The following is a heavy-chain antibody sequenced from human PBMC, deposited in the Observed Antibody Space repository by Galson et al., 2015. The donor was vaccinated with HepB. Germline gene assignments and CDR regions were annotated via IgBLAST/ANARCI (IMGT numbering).Heavy chain of an antibody. CDR1: GGTFSSYT. CDR2: IIPILGIA. Sequence: SVKVSCKASGGTFSSYTISWVRQAPGQGLEWMGRIIPILGIANYAQKFQGRVTITADKSTSTAYMELSSLRSEDTAVYYCAREGGDGHDVQDAFDIWGQGTMVTVSS. V-gene: IGHV1-69*04. D-gene: IGHD5-24*01. CDR3: AREGGDGHDVQDAFDI. J-gene: IGHJ3*02.